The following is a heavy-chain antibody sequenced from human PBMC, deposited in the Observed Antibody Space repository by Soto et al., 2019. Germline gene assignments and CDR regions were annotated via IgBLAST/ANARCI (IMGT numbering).Heavy chain of an antibody. CDR3: AGHGWFDP. CDR2: IYSGGTT. CDR1: GFIVSSNY. J-gene: IGHJ5*02. Sequence: EVHLVESGGDLVPPGGSLRLTCAASGFIVSSNYMSWVRQAPGKGLEWVSVIYSGGTTYYADSVKGRFTSSRDNFKNTLYLQMHSLRAEDTAIYYCAGHGWFDPWGQGTLVTVSS. V-gene: IGHV3-66*04.